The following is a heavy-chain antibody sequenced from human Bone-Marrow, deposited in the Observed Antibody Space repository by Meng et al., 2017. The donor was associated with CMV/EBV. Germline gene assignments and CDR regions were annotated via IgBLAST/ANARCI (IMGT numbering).Heavy chain of an antibody. D-gene: IGHD5-12*01. J-gene: IGHJ4*02. V-gene: IGHV4-4*02. CDR1: GCSISRNSL. CDR2: IFHSWTP. CDR3: AKEQGYHVY. Sequence: PPFAVLGCSISRNSLLNWVRPPPGEGLGLVREIFHSWTPNYHPSLNSRVTLSVGPSNHQFPLRLTSVTAAGTAVFYCAKEQGYHVYWGRGILVTVSS.